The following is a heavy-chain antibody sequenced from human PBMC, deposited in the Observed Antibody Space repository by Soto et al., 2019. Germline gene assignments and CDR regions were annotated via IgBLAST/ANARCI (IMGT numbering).Heavy chain of an antibody. J-gene: IGHJ4*02. D-gene: IGHD3-10*01. CDR3: PKAKNDYKWDNRPPFDY. CDR1: GFTLRNYA. V-gene: IGHV3-23*01. Sequence: PGGSLRLSCEASGFTLRNYAMTWIRQAPGKGLEWVSLISANDVGTYYAESVKTRFTISTDQSRNTVYLQMDSLRADDTAIYYCPKAKNDYKWDNRPPFDYWGQGTLVTVSS. CDR2: ISANDVGT.